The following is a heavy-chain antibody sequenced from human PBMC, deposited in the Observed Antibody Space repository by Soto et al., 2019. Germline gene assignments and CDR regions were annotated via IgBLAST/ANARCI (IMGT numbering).Heavy chain of an antibody. D-gene: IGHD3-16*01. CDR1: GYTLTELS. CDR3: ATRTYYDYVWGSFDY. V-gene: IGHV1-24*01. J-gene: IGHJ4*02. Sequence: ASVKVSCKVSGYTLTELSLHWVRQPPGKGLEWMGGFDPEDAETIFAQKFQGRVTLTEDTSTDTAYMELSSLGSDDTAVYYCATRTYYDYVWGSFDYWGQGTQVTVSS. CDR2: FDPEDAET.